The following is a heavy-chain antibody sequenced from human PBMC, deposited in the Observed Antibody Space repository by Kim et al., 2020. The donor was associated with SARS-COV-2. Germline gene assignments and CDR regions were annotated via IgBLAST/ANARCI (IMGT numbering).Heavy chain of an antibody. J-gene: IGHJ4*02. CDR2: IKQDGSET. CDR3: VGGARHDY. D-gene: IGHD2-15*01. V-gene: IGHV3-7*04. Sequence: GGSLRLSCTASGFAFSSYWMTWIRQVPGKGLEWVANIKQDGSETYYVDSVKGRFTISRNNAQNSLYLQINSLRGDDTAGYYFVGGARHDYWGQGTLVTV. CDR1: GFAFSSYW.